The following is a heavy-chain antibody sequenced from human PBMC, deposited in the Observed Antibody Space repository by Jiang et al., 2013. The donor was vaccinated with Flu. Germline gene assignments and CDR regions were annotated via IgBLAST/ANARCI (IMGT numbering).Heavy chain of an antibody. CDR1: GFSLSRSGEG. D-gene: IGHD4-23*01. CDR3: AHLTLDYYFAMDV. Sequence: QTLTLTCTFSGFSLSRSGEGVGWIRQPPGKALEWLALIYWDNDERYSPSLKSRLTITKDTSNNQVVLTMTNMHPVDTATYFCAHLTLDYYFAMDVWGQGTTVTVSS. CDR2: IYWDNDE. V-gene: IGHV2-5*02. J-gene: IGHJ6*02.